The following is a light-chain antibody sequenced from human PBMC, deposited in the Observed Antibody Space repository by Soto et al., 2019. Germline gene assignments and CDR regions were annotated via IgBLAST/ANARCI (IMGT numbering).Light chain of an antibody. V-gene: IGKV3-20*01. J-gene: IGKJ1*01. Sequence: EIVLTQSPGTLSLSPGERATLSCRASQSVRNSYLAWYQQKPGQAPRLLMYGASTGASGIPDRFSGSGSGTDFTLTISRLEPEEFAVYYCQQYGSSPRTFGQGTKVEIK. CDR2: GAS. CDR1: QSVRNSY. CDR3: QQYGSSPRT.